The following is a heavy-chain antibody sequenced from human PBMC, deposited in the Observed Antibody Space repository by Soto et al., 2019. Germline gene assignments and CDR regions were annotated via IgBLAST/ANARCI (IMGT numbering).Heavy chain of an antibody. CDR1: GLTFSSHA. CDR3: AQGYTGYDMSGYYYYAMDV. CDR2: ISGGGGGT. J-gene: IGHJ6*02. V-gene: IGHV3-23*01. Sequence: GGSLRLSCAASGLTFSSHAMSWVRQAPGKGLEWVSVISGGGGGTYYADSVKGRFTISRDNSKNTLSLPMNSLRTDDTAVYFCAQGYTGYDMSGYYYYAMDVWGQGTTVTVSS. D-gene: IGHD5-12*01.